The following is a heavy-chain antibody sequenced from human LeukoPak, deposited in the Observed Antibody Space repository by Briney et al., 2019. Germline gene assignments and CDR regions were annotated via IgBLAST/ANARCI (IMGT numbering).Heavy chain of an antibody. CDR3: AKVQQQLWDY. Sequence: GASLRLSCVASGFTFSNYAMSWVRQAPGKRLEWVSAVTGRGGSTYYADSVKGRFTISRDNSKNTLYLQMNSLRAEDTAVYYCAKVQQQLWDYWGQGTLVTVSS. CDR1: GFTFSNYA. CDR2: VTGRGGST. J-gene: IGHJ4*02. D-gene: IGHD6-13*01. V-gene: IGHV3-23*01.